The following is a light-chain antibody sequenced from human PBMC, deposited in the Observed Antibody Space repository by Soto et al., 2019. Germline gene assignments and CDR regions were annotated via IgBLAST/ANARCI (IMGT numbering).Light chain of an antibody. CDR1: QSISTY. V-gene: IGKV1-39*01. CDR2: DAS. Sequence: DIQMTQSPSSLSASVGNRVTITCRASQSISTYLNWYQKKPGKAPNLLIYDASRLQSGVPSRFSGSGGGTDFTLSISSVQPEDFATYFCQQSYMDPITFGQGTRRENK. J-gene: IGKJ5*01. CDR3: QQSYMDPIT.